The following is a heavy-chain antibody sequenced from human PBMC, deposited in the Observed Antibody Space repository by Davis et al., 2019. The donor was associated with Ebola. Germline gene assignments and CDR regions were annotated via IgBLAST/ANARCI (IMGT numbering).Heavy chain of an antibody. D-gene: IGHD6-25*01. CDR2: ISGSGGST. CDR3: ARDLGGSGNWFDP. Sequence: GGSLRLSCAASGFTFSSYAMSWVRQAPGKGLEWVSAISGSGGSTYYADSVKGRFTISRDNAKNSLYLQMNSLRAEDTAVYYCARDLGGSGNWFDPWGQGTLVTVSS. J-gene: IGHJ5*02. CDR1: GFTFSSYA. V-gene: IGHV3-23*01.